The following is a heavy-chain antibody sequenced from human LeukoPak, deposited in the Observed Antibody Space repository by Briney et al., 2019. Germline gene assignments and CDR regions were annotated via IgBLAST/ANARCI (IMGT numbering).Heavy chain of an antibody. Sequence: GGSLRLSCAASGFTFSSYAMSWVRQAPGKGLEWVSTITGNGGTALYADSVKGRFTISRDNSKNTLYLQMNSLRAEDTAVYYCAKDYSGTYFRGADHWGQGTLVTVSS. J-gene: IGHJ4*02. CDR1: GFTFSSYA. D-gene: IGHD1-26*01. CDR2: ITGNGGTA. V-gene: IGHV3-23*01. CDR3: AKDYSGTYFRGADH.